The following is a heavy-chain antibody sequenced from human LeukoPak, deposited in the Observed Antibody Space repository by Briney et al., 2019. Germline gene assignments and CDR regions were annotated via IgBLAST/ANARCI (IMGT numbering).Heavy chain of an antibody. D-gene: IGHD6-19*01. CDR2: ISYDGSNK. CDR3: AREELSGLVPGFDY. CDR1: GFTFSSYA. J-gene: IGHJ4*02. Sequence: GRSLRLSCAASGFTFSSYAMHWVRQAPGKGLEWVAVISYDGSNKYYADSVKGRFTISRDNSKNTLYLQMNSLRAEDTAVYYCAREELSGLVPGFDYWGQGTLVTVSS. V-gene: IGHV3-30*04.